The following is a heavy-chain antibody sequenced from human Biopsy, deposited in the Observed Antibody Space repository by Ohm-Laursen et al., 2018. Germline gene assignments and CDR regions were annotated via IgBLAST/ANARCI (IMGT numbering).Heavy chain of an antibody. J-gene: IGHJ4*02. CDR2: MNPDSGRS. V-gene: IGHV1-69*10. CDR1: GGTFIGFD. CDR3: ATPFQYYDSWGGYPPFDH. Sequence: ASVKVSCKATGGTFIGFDINWVRQVPGQGLEWMGWMNPDSGRSNWAAKFQGRVSITADKSTTTAYMELSNLKSEDTAVYYCATPFQYYDSWGGYPPFDHWGQGTLVTVSS. D-gene: IGHD3-3*01.